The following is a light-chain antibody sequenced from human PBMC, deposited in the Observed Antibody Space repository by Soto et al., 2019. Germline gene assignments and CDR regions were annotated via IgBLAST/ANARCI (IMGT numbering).Light chain of an antibody. CDR3: QQANSFPIS. J-gene: IGKJ5*01. V-gene: IGKV1D-12*01. CDR1: QGITNR. Sequence: DFQMTQSPSSVSASVGDRVTITCRASQGITNRLAWYQQKPGKAPKLLIYEASSLQSVVPSRISGSGPGTDFTLTVSSLQPVDFATYYCQQANSFPISFGHGTRLEIK. CDR2: EAS.